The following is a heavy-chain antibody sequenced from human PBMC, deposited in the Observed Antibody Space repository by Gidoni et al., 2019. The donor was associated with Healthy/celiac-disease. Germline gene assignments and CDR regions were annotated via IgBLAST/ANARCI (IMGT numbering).Heavy chain of an antibody. CDR3: AKGFLEWLLFPHDAFDI. J-gene: IGHJ3*02. Sequence: QVQLVESGGGVVQPGRSLRLSCAASGFTFSSYGMHWVRQAPGKGLEWVAVISYDGINKYYADSVKGRFTISRDNSKNTLYLQMNSLRAEDTAVYYCAKGFLEWLLFPHDAFDIWGQGTMVTVSS. CDR2: ISYDGINK. D-gene: IGHD3-3*01. CDR1: GFTFSSYG. V-gene: IGHV3-30*18.